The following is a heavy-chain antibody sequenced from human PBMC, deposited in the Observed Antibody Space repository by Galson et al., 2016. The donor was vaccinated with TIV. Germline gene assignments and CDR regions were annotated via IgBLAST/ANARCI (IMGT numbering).Heavy chain of an antibody. D-gene: IGHD5-24*01. Sequence: CAISGDSVSSKSAAWNWIRQSPSRGLEWLGRTYSRSRWYIEYAVSVRSRISINPDTSKNQFSLQLNSVTPEDTAIYYCARGGGDGQKALTHFDHWGQGTLVTVSS. V-gene: IGHV6-1*01. J-gene: IGHJ4*02. CDR2: TYSRSRWYI. CDR3: ARGGGDGQKALTHFDH. CDR1: GDSVSSKSAA.